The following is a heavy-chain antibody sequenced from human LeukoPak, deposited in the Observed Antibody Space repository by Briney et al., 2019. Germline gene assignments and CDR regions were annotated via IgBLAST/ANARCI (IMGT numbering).Heavy chain of an antibody. CDR2: ISSSSSTI. Sequence: AGGSLRLSCAASGFTFSSYSMNWVRQAPGKGLEWVSYISSSSSTIYYADSVKGRFTISRDNAKNSLYLQMNSLRAEDTAVYYCAREGYSSSWTFDYWGQGTLVTVSS. CDR1: GFTFSSYS. V-gene: IGHV3-48*01. J-gene: IGHJ4*02. CDR3: AREGYSSSWTFDY. D-gene: IGHD6-13*01.